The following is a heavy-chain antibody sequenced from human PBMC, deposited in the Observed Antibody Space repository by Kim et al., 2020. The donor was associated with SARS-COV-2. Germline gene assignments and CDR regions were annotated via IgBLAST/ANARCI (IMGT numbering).Heavy chain of an antibody. CDR3: AKVYCSSTSCYDITFDY. CDR1: GFTFSSYA. V-gene: IGHV3-23*03. J-gene: IGHJ4*02. CDR2: IYSGGSST. D-gene: IGHD2-2*01. Sequence: GGSLRLSCAASGFTFSSYAMSWVRQAPGKGLEWVSVIYSGGSSTYYADSVKGRFTISRDNSKNTLYLQMNSLRAEDTAVYYCAKVYCSSTSCYDITFDYWGQGTLVTVSS.